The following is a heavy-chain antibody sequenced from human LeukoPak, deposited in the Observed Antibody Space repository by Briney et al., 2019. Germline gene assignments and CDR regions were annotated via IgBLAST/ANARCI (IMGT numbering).Heavy chain of an antibody. Sequence: SETLSLTCTVSGGSISSYYWGWIRQPPGKGLEWIGSIYYSGSTYYNPSLKSRVTISVDTSKNQFSLKLSSVTAADTAVYYCARLDGEQSPYSTTIDYWGQGTLVTVSS. J-gene: IGHJ4*02. CDR2: IYYSGST. D-gene: IGHD1/OR15-1a*01. CDR1: GGSISSYY. V-gene: IGHV4-39*01. CDR3: ARLDGEQSPYSTTIDY.